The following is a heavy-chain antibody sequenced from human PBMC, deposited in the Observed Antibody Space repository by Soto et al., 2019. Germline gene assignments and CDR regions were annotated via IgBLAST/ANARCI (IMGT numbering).Heavy chain of an antibody. CDR2: ISWNSGSI. V-gene: IGHV3-9*01. J-gene: IGHJ4*02. CDR1: GFTFDDYA. D-gene: IGHD1-26*01. Sequence: EVQLVESGGGLVQPGRSLRLSCAASGFTFDDYAMHWVRQAPGKGLAWVSGISWNSGSIGYADSVKGRFTISRDNAKNSLYLQMNSLRAEDTAFDYCAKGLRRGIVGATFDYWGQGTLVTVSS. CDR3: AKGLRRGIVGATFDY.